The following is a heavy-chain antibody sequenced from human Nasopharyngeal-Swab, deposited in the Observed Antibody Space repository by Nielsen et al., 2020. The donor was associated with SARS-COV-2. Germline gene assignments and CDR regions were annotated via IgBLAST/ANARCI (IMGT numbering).Heavy chain of an antibody. CDR3: ARGGVVPWFDY. Sequence: SQTLSLTCAVSGGSISSGGYSWSWIRQPPGKGLERIGYIYHSGSTYYNPSLKSRVTISVDRSKNQFSLKLSSVTAADTAVYYCARGGVVPWFDYWGQGTLVTVSS. CDR1: GGSISSGGYS. V-gene: IGHV4-30-2*01. J-gene: IGHJ4*02. D-gene: IGHD3-3*01. CDR2: IYHSGST.